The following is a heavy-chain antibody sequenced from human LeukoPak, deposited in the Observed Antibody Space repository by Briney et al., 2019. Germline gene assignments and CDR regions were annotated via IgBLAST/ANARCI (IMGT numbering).Heavy chain of an antibody. Sequence: GGSLRLSCAASGIIFNDYWMNWVRQAPGKGLEWVANINQDGSVIHYVDSVKGRFTTSRDNARHSVYLQMNSLRVEDTAVYYCTTLPHKDSRGYHDYRGQGILVTVSS. CDR3: TTLPHKDSRGYHDY. CDR2: INQDGSVI. V-gene: IGHV3-7*01. CDR1: GIIFNDYW. D-gene: IGHD3-22*01. J-gene: IGHJ4*02.